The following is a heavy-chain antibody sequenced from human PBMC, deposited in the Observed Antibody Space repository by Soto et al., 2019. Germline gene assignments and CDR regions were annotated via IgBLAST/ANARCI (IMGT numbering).Heavy chain of an antibody. CDR2: INHSGST. J-gene: IGHJ4*02. Sequence: QVQLQQWGAGLLKPSETLSLTCAVYGGSFSGYYWSWIRQPPGKGLEWIGEINHSGSTNYNPSLKSRVTISVDTSKNQFSMKLSSVTAADTAVYYCAKTLTGTTADYWGQGTLVTVSS. CDR1: GGSFSGYY. V-gene: IGHV4-34*01. CDR3: AKTLTGTTADY. D-gene: IGHD1-20*01.